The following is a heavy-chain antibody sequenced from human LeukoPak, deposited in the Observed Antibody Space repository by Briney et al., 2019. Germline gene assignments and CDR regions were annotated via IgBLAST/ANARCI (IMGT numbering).Heavy chain of an antibody. V-gene: IGHV4-4*07. D-gene: IGHD3-22*01. CDR1: GGSISSYY. CDR3: ARVNYYDSSGYQPLDY. CDR2: IHTSGST. Sequence: PSETLSLTCTVSGGSISSYYWSWIRQPAGKGLEWIGRIHTSGSTNYNPSLKSRVTMSVDTSKNQFSLKLSSVTAADTAVYYCARVNYYDSSGYQPLDYWGQGTLVTVSS. J-gene: IGHJ4*02.